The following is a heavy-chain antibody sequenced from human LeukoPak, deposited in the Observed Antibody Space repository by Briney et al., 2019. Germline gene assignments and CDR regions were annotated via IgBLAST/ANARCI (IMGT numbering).Heavy chain of an antibody. CDR3: ARGGGGWENDAFDI. J-gene: IGHJ3*02. CDR2: MNPNSGNT. V-gene: IGHV1-8*01. Sequence: ASVTVSCTASGYTFTSYDINWVRQATGQGLEWMGWMNPNSGNTGYAQKFQGRVTMTRNTSISTAYMELSSLRSEDTAVYYCARGGGGWENDAFDIWGQGTMVTVSS. CDR1: GYTFTSYD. D-gene: IGHD6-19*01.